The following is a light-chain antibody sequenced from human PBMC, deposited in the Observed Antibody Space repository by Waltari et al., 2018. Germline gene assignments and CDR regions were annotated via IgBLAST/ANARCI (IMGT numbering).Light chain of an antibody. CDR3: CSYAGSSTY. J-gene: IGLJ1*01. Sequence: QSALTQPASVSGSPGQSITISCTGTSSDVGGYNYVSWYQQHPGKAPKLMIYAVSKRPSGVSNRFSGSKSGNTASLTISGLQAEDEADYYCCSYAGSSTYFGTGTKVTVL. CDR2: AVS. V-gene: IGLV2-23*02. CDR1: SSDVGGYNY.